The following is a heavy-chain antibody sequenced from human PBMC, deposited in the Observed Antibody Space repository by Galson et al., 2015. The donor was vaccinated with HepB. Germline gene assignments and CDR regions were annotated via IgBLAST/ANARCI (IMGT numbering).Heavy chain of an antibody. V-gene: IGHV3-64D*06. CDR1: GFTFRSYA. J-gene: IGHJ5*02. Sequence: SLRLSCAASGFTFRSYAMHWVRQAPGKGLEYVSAISSNGGSTYYADSVKGRFTISRDNSKNTRYLQMSSLRAEDTAVYYCVKGQGSAPLRNWFDPWGQGTLVTVSS. CDR2: ISSNGGST. D-gene: IGHD3-16*01. CDR3: VKGQGSAPLRNWFDP.